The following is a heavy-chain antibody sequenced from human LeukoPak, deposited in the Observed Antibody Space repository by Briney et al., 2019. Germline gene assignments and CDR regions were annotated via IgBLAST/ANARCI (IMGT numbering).Heavy chain of an antibody. D-gene: IGHD5-18*01. V-gene: IGHV4-59*01. CDR1: GGSISSYY. CDR2: IYYSGST. CDR3: ARGDTTMGYAFDI. Sequence: SETLSLTCTVSGGSISSYYWSWIRQPPGKGQEWIAYIYYSGSTNYNPSLKSRVTISVDTSKNQFSLRLSSVTAADTAVYYCARGDTTMGYAFDIWGQGTMVTVSS. J-gene: IGHJ3*02.